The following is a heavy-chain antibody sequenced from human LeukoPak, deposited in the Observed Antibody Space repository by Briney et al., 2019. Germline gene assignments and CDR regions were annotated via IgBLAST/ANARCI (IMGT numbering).Heavy chain of an antibody. CDR1: GGSFSGYY. CDR3: ASLHPPSPSFSYCSSTSCYDDHFDY. CDR2: INHSGST. V-gene: IGHV4-34*01. J-gene: IGHJ4*02. D-gene: IGHD2-2*01. Sequence: PSETLSLTCAVYGGSFSGYYWSWIRQPPGKGLEWIGEINHSGSTNYNPSLKSRVTISVDRSKNQFSLKLSSVTAADTAVYYCASLHPPSPSFSYCSSTSCYDDHFDYWGQGTLVTVSS.